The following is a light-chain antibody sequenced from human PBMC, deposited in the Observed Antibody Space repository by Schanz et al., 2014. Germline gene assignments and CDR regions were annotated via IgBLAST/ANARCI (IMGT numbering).Light chain of an antibody. CDR3: QHYHSWPYT. J-gene: IGKJ2*01. Sequence: EVVLTQSPGSLSLSPGERGTLSCRASQTVSNNLAWYQQKPGQTPRLLIYGASTRATGIPAKFSGSGSGTEFTFTISSLQPEDLAVYYCQHYHSWPYTFGQGSKLDIK. CDR1: QTVSNN. CDR2: GAS. V-gene: IGKV3-15*01.